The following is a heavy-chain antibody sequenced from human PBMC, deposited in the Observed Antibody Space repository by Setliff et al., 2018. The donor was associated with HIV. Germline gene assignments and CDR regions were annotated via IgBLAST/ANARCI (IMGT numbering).Heavy chain of an antibody. CDR1: GFTFSSYN. V-gene: IGHV3-48*01. CDR2: ISSSNTI. Sequence: GGSLRLSCAASGFTFSSYNMNWVRQAPGKGLEWVSYISSSNTIYYADSVKGRFTISRDNAKNSLYLQMNSLRVEDTAVYYCARDLSSGYYYTASAFDIWGQGTMVTVSS. J-gene: IGHJ3*02. CDR3: ARDLSSGYYYTASAFDI. D-gene: IGHD3-22*01.